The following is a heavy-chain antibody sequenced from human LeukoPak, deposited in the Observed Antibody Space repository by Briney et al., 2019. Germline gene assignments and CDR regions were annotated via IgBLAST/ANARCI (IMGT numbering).Heavy chain of an antibody. J-gene: IGHJ4*02. V-gene: IGHV3-43D*04. CDR1: GFTCDDYA. Sequence: PGGYVRLYCSASGFTCDDYAMQWLRQAPGKGREGVSLISWDGGSTYYADTVKGRFTISRDNSKNSLYMQMNSLRAEDTALYYCAREWVVAASGYFDYWGQGTLVTVSS. D-gene: IGHD2-15*01. CDR3: AREWVVAASGYFDY. CDR2: ISWDGGST.